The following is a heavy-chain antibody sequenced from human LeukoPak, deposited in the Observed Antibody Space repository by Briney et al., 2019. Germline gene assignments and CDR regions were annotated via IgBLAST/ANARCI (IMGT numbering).Heavy chain of an antibody. J-gene: IGHJ3*02. Sequence: SETLSLTCTVSGGSISRSIYFWGWIRQPPGKGLEWIGSIYYSGSTYYNPSLKSRVTISVDTSKNQFSLKLSSVTAADTAVYYCARCTAARPDDAFDIWGHGTMVTVSS. CDR2: IYYSGST. CDR3: ARCTAARPDDAFDI. D-gene: IGHD6-6*01. V-gene: IGHV4-39*01. CDR1: GGSISRSIYF.